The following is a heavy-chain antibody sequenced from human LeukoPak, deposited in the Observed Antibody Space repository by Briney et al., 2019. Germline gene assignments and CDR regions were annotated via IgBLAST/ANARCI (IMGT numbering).Heavy chain of an antibody. V-gene: IGHV3-33*01. Sequence: PGGSLRLSCAASGFTFSSYGMHWVRQAPGKGLEWVAVIWYDGSNKYYADSVKGRFTISRDNSKNTLYLQMNSLRAEDTAVYYCVREAYYYDSSGYYGLDYWGQGTLVTVSS. CDR3: VREAYYYDSSGYYGLDY. CDR1: GFTFSSYG. J-gene: IGHJ4*02. D-gene: IGHD3-22*01. CDR2: IWYDGSNK.